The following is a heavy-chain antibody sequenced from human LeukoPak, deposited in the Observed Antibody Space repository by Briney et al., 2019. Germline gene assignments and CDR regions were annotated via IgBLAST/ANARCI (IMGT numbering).Heavy chain of an antibody. D-gene: IGHD3-9*01. CDR2: IYTSGST. CDR1: GGSISSYY. Sequence: SETLSLTCTVSGGSISSYYWSWIRQPAGKGLEWIGRIYTSGSTNYNPSLKSRVTMSVDTSKNQFSLKLSSVTAADTAVYYCARGPTYYDISANNWFDPWGQGTLVTVSS. V-gene: IGHV4-4*07. J-gene: IGHJ5*02. CDR3: ARGPTYYDISANNWFDP.